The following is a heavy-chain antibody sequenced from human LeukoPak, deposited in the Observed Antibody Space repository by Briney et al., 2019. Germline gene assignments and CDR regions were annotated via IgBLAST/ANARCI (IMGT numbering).Heavy chain of an antibody. CDR3: ARGTWAVTNYFDY. CDR1: GGSISSGGYY. V-gene: IGHV4-31*03. Sequence: TSQTLSLTCTVSGGSISSGGYYWSWIRQHPGKGLEWIGYIYYSGSTYYNPSLKSRVTISVDTSKNQFSLKLSSVTAADTAVYCCARGTWAVTNYFDYWGQGTLVTVSS. D-gene: IGHD4-11*01. CDR2: IYYSGST. J-gene: IGHJ4*02.